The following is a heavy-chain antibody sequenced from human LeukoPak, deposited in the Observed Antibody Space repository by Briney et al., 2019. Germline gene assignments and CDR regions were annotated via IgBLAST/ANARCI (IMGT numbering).Heavy chain of an antibody. J-gene: IGHJ4*02. CDR3: ARTLRRHCSGGRRYSPHLDY. CDR2: MNPNSGNT. Sequence: ASVKVSCKASGYTFTSYDINWVRQATGQGLEWMGWMNPNSGNTGYAQKFQGRVTMTRNTSISTAYMELSSLRSEDTAVYYCARTLRRHCSGGRRYSPHLDYWGQGTLVTVSS. D-gene: IGHD2-15*01. V-gene: IGHV1-8*01. CDR1: GYTFTSYD.